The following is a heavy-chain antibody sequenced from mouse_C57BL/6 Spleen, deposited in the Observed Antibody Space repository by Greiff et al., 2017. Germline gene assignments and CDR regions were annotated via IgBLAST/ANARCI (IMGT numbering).Heavy chain of an antibody. D-gene: IGHD2-1*01. CDR2: IDPENGAT. Sequence: VQLKQSGAELVRPGASVTLSCTASGFNIKDDYMHWVKQRHEQGLEWIGWIDPENGATEYDSKFQGNATITADTYSNTASLQLSSLTSEYTAVYYCTTGNVFAYWGQGTLVTVSA. CDR3: TTGNVFAY. V-gene: IGHV14-4*01. CDR1: GFNIKDDY. J-gene: IGHJ3*01.